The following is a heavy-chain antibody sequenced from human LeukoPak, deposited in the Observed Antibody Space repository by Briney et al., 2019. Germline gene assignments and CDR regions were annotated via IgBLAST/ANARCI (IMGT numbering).Heavy chain of an antibody. Sequence: SQTLSLTCAVSGGSISSGGYSWSWIRQPPGKGLEWIGYIYHSGSTYYNPSLKSRVTISVDTSKNQFSLKLSSVTAADTAVYYCARGVQLWSPYYYYGVDVWGQGTTVTVSS. CDR3: ARGVQLWSPYYYYGVDV. CDR2: IYHSGST. CDR1: GGSISSGGYS. V-gene: IGHV4-30-2*01. D-gene: IGHD5-18*01. J-gene: IGHJ6*02.